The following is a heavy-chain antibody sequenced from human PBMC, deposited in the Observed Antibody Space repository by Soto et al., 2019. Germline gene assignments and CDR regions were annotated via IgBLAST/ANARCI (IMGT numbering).Heavy chain of an antibody. D-gene: IGHD3-10*01. V-gene: IGHV1-18*04. CDR3: ARGYGSGSHYWFDP. Sequence: ASVKVSCKASGYTFTSYGISWVRQAPGQGLEWMGWISAYNGNTNYAQKLQGRVTMTTDTSTSTAYMELRSLSSVTAADTAVYYCARGYGSGSHYWFDPWGQGTLVTVSS. J-gene: IGHJ5*02. CDR2: ISAYNGNT. CDR1: GYTFTSYG.